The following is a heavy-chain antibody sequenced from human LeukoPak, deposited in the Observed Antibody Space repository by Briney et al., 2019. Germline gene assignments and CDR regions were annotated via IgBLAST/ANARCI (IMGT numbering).Heavy chain of an antibody. CDR2: INAGNGNT. J-gene: IGHJ4*02. CDR3: ARDHVKPRSFDY. D-gene: IGHD3-3*01. Sequence: ASVKVSCKASGYTFTSYAMHWVRQAPGQRLEWMGWINAGNGNTKYSQKFQGRVTITRDTSASTAYMGLSSLRSEDTAVYYCARDHVKPRSFDYWGQGTLVTVSS. V-gene: IGHV1-3*01. CDR1: GYTFTSYA.